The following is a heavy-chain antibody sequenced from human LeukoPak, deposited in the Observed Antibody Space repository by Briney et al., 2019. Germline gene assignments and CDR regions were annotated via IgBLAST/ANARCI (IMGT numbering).Heavy chain of an antibody. V-gene: IGHV3-23*01. CDR1: GFTFSNYG. CDR2: ISGSRGST. CDR3: ARHFTCDY. D-gene: IGHD3-16*01. Sequence: PGGSLRLSCAASGFTFSNYGMTWVRQAPGKGLEWVSGISGSRGSTYYADSVKGRFTVSRDTAKNTLYLQMNSLSAEDTAVYYCARHFTCDYWGQGTLVTVSS. J-gene: IGHJ4*02.